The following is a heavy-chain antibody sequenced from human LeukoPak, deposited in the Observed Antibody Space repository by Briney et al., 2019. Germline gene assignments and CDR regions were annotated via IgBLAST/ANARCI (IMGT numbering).Heavy chain of an antibody. CDR2: ISGGGDIT. V-gene: IGHV3-23*01. J-gene: IGHJ4*02. D-gene: IGHD2-21*02. CDR1: GFTFSSYS. Sequence: GGSLRLSCAASGFTFSSYSMNWVRQTPGKGLEWVSAISGGGDITYYADSVTGRFTISRDNSKDTLFLQMHSLRPGDTAVYYCVREDTPATANYWGQGTLVTISS. CDR3: VREDTPATANY.